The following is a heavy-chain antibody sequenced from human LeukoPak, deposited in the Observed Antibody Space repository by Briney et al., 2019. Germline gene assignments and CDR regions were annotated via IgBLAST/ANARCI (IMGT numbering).Heavy chain of an antibody. CDR2: IKEDGSER. J-gene: IGHJ6*02. V-gene: IGHV3-7*03. Sequence: GGSLRLSCEGSAFIFSGHWMNWVRQTPGKGLEWVASIKEDGSERQYVDSVKGRFSISRDNTKGSLFLQLNSLRAEDTAVYYCARLLRGYYGSGSYRHYYYYGMDVWGQGTTVTVSS. CDR1: AFIFSGHW. CDR3: ARLLRGYYGSGSYRHYYYYGMDV. D-gene: IGHD3-10*01.